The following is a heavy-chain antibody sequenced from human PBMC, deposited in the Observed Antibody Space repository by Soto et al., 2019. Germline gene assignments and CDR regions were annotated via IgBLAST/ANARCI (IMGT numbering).Heavy chain of an antibody. V-gene: IGHV1-69*01. Sequence: QVQLVQSGAEVKKPGSSVKVSCKASGGTFNTYAISWVRQAPGQGLEWMGGIIPIFGTANYAQKFQGRVTITADESTSTVYMELRSLRSEDTTIYYCARDPVVVVAATAKLHHWGQGTLVTVSS. CDR1: GGTFNTYA. CDR2: IIPIFGTA. D-gene: IGHD2-15*01. J-gene: IGHJ5*02. CDR3: ARDPVVVVAATAKLHH.